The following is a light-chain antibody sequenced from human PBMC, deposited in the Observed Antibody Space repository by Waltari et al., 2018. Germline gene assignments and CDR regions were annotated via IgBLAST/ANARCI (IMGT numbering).Light chain of an antibody. V-gene: IGLV2-14*03. CDR2: DVN. J-gene: IGLJ1*01. CDR1: SSDVGGYNY. CDR3: TSYTSSSTYV. Sequence: QSALTQPASVSGSPGQSITISCTGPSSDVGGYNYVPWYQHHPGKAPKLMIYDVNKRPSGVSDRFSGSKSGNTASLTISGLQTEDEADYYCTSYTSSSTYVFGIGTKVTVL.